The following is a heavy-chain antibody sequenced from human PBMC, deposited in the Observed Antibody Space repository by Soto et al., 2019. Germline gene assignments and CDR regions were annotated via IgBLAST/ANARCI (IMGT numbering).Heavy chain of an antibody. CDR1: GYTFTSDG. J-gene: IGHJ4*02. CDR2: ISAYNGNT. V-gene: IGHV1-18*01. D-gene: IGHD3-22*01. CDR3: AKTYYYDSSGYYPGPNDY. Sequence: ASVKVSCKASGYTFTSDGISWVRQAPGQGLEWMGWISAYNGNTNYAQKLQGRVTMTTDTSTSTAYMELRSLRSDDTAVYYCAKTYYYDSSGYYPGPNDYWGQGTLVTVSS.